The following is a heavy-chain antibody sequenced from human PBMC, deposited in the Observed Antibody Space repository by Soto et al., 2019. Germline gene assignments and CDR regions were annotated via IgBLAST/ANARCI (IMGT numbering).Heavy chain of an antibody. CDR3: AKPKNPSGDGGYFDY. CDR1: GGSFSGYY. V-gene: IGHV4-34*01. D-gene: IGHD7-27*01. Sequence: SETLSLTCAVYGGSFSGYYWSWIRQPPGKGLEWIGEINHSGSTNYNPSLKSRVTISVDTSKNQFSLKLSSVTAADTAVYYCAKPKNPSGDGGYFDYWGQGTLVTVSS. J-gene: IGHJ4*02. CDR2: INHSGST.